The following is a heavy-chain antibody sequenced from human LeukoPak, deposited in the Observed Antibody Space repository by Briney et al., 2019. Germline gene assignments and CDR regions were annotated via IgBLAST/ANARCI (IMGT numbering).Heavy chain of an antibody. V-gene: IGHV1-69*04. D-gene: IGHD6-13*01. CDR1: GGTFSSYA. CDR2: IIPILGIA. Sequence: SVKVSCKASGGTFSSYAISWVRQAPGQGLEWMGRIIPILGIANYAQKFQGRVTITADKSTSTAYMELSSLRSEDTAVYYCARDGAAYSSSWVTTPRSEYFQHWGQGTLVTVSS. J-gene: IGHJ1*01. CDR3: ARDGAAYSSSWVTTPRSEYFQH.